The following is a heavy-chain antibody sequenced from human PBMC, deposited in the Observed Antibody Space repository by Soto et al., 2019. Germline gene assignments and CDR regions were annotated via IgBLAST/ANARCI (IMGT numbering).Heavy chain of an antibody. CDR1: GFTVSSNY. J-gene: IGHJ3*02. Sequence: GGSLRLSCAASGFTVSSNYMSWVRQAPGKGLEWVSVIHSGGSTYYADSVKGRFTISRDNSKNTLYLQMNSLRAEDTAVYYCARDGRWSYDFWSRPADDAFDIWGQGTMVTVSS. CDR3: ARDGRWSYDFWSRPADDAFDI. D-gene: IGHD3-3*01. V-gene: IGHV3-66*01. CDR2: IHSGGST.